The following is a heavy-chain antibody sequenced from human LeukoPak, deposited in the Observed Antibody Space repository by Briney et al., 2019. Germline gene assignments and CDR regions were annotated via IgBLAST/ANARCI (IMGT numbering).Heavy chain of an antibody. J-gene: IGHJ5*02. CDR3: ARLHVRGWFDP. V-gene: IGHV4-59*01. Sequence: SETLSLTCTVSGGSISSYYWSWIRQPPGKGLEWIGYIYYSGSTNYSPSLKSRVTISVDTSKNQFSLKLSSVTAADTAVYYCARLHVRGWFDPWGQGTLVTVSS. CDR1: GGSISSYY. CDR2: IYYSGST. D-gene: IGHD2/OR15-2a*01.